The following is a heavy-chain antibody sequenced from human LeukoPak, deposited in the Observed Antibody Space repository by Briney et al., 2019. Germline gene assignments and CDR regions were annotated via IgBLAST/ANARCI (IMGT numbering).Heavy chain of an antibody. D-gene: IGHD2-2*01. V-gene: IGHV4-34*01. J-gene: IGHJ6*03. CDR1: GGSFSGYY. CDR3: ARSGGYCSSTSCSYLYYMDV. Sequence: SETLSPTCAVYGGSFSGYYWSWIRQPPGKGLEWIGEINHSGSTNYNPSLKSRVTISVDTSKNQFSLKLSSVTAADTAVYYCARSGGYCSSTSCSYLYYMDVWGKGTTVTVSS. CDR2: INHSGST.